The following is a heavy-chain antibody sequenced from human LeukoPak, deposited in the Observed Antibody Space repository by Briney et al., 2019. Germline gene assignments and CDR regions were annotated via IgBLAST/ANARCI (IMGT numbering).Heavy chain of an antibody. Sequence: PGGSLRLSCAASGFTFSSYSMNWVRQAPGKGLEWVSSISSSSSYIYYADSVKGRFTISRDNAKNSLYLQMNSLGAEDTAVYYCAKVTKRWLQFEAFDIWGQGTMVTVSS. CDR1: GFTFSSYS. CDR2: ISSSSSYI. V-gene: IGHV3-21*01. J-gene: IGHJ3*02. CDR3: AKVTKRWLQFEAFDI. D-gene: IGHD5-24*01.